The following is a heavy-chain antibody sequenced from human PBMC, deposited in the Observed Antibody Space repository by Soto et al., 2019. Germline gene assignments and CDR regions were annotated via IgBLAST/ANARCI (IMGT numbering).Heavy chain of an antibody. Sequence: PGGSLRLSCAASGFTFSDYYMSWIRQAPGKGLEWVSYISSSGSTIYYADSVKGRFTISRDNAKNSLYLQMNSLRAEDTAVYYCARVGPPNVWVRGVIITSIRLDPWGQGTLVTSPQ. CDR3: ARVGPPNVWVRGVIITSIRLDP. D-gene: IGHD3-10*01. CDR1: GFTFSDYY. CDR2: ISSSGSTI. V-gene: IGHV3-11*01. J-gene: IGHJ5*02.